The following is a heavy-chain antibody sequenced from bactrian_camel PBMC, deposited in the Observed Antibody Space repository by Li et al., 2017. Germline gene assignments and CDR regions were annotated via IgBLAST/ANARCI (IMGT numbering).Heavy chain of an antibody. V-gene: IGHV3S9*01. CDR1: GFTNSGNL. Sequence: HVQLVESGGGSVQAGESLRLSCAASGFTNSGNLMSWARQAPGNECELVSAIKTDGSTYYTDSVKGRFTISQDNAKKTVCLQMNTLKPEDTAVYYCAAGLLGRTAVCWIVSTGARGPRSPSP. D-gene: IGHD1*01. J-gene: IGHJ4*01. CDR2: IKTDGST. CDR3: AAGLLGRTAVCWIVST.